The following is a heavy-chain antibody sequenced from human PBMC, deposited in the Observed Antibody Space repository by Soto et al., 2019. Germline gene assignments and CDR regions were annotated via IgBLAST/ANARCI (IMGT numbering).Heavy chain of an antibody. CDR2: IIPIFGTA. V-gene: IGHV1-69*01. J-gene: IGHJ6*02. CDR3: AREDSGSYSFYNYYGMDV. CDR1: GGTFSSYA. Sequence: QVPLVQSGAEVKKPGSSVKVSCKASGGTFSSYAISWVRQAPGQGLEWMGGIIPIFGTANYAQKFQGRVTITADESTSTAYMELSSLRSEDTAVYYCAREDSGSYSFYNYYGMDVWGQGTTVTVSS. D-gene: IGHD1-26*01.